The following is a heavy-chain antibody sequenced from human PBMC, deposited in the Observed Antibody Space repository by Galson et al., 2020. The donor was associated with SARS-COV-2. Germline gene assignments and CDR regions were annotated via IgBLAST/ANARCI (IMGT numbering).Heavy chain of an antibody. Sequence: GGSLRLSCAASKFTFSDYAMSWVRQAPGKGLEWVATLVGGDDIFYADSAKGRLTSSRDDSQSRPYVQMSSVRVEDTAVYYCAKDSFDHNGVYAAWYIWGHGTLVTVSS. CDR3: AKDSFDHNGVYAAWYI. CDR2: LVGGDDI. D-gene: IGHD3-9*01. J-gene: IGHJ1*01. V-gene: IGHV3-23*01. CDR1: KFTFSDYA.